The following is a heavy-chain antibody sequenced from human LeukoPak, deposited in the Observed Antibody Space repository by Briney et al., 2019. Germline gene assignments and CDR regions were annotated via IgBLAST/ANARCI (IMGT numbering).Heavy chain of an antibody. CDR2: PIRGGGTT. J-gene: IGHJ4*02. D-gene: IGHD2-2*01. CDR3: AKDHCSRTNCYAGPDY. Sequence: PGGSLRLSCAASGFTFSSYAMNWVRQAPGKGLEWVSGPIRGGGTTHYADSVKGRFTISSDYSSNTLYLQMNSLRPEDTALYYCAKDHCSRTNCYAGPDYWGQGTLVTVSS. CDR1: GFTFSSYA. V-gene: IGHV3-23*01.